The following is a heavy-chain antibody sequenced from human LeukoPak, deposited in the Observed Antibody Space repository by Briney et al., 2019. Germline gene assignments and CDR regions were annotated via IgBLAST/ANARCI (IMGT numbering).Heavy chain of an antibody. D-gene: IGHD1-26*01. CDR3: ARDGGVAGATQYYYGMDV. V-gene: IGHV4-61*08. CDR1: GGSISSGGYY. Sequence: SETLSLTCTVSGGSISSGGYYWSWIRQPPGKGLEWIGYIYYSGSTNYNPSLKSRVTISVDTSKNQFSLKLSSVTAADTAVYYCARDGGVAGATQYYYGMDVWGQGTTVTVSS. J-gene: IGHJ6*02. CDR2: IYYSGST.